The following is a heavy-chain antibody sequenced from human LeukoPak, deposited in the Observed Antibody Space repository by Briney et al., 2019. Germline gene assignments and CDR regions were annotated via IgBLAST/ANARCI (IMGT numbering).Heavy chain of an antibody. J-gene: IGHJ4*02. V-gene: IGHV1-2*02. CDR3: ARDNNWGPDY. D-gene: IGHD7-27*01. CDR2: IKPDTGVT. Sequence: GASVKVSCKASGYTFTGHYMHWVRQAPGQGLEWMGWIKPDTGVTYYAQNFQGRFTVTTDTSISTVYMELSSLRSDDTAVYYCARDNNWGPDYWGQGTLVTVSS. CDR1: GYTFTGHY.